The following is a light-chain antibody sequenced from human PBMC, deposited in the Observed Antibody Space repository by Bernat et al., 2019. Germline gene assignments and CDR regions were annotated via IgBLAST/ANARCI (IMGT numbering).Light chain of an antibody. Sequence: QSVLTQPPSVSGAQGQRVTISCTGSSSNIGAGYDVHWYQQLPGTAPKLLIYGNNNRPPGVPDRFSGSKSGTSAFLAITGLQAEDEADYYCQSYDSSLSAWVFGGGTKLIVL. J-gene: IGLJ3*02. CDR3: QSYDSSLSAWV. CDR1: SSNIGAGYD. V-gene: IGLV1-40*01. CDR2: GNN.